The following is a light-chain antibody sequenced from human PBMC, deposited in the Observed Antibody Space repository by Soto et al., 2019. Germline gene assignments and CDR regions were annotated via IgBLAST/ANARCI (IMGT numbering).Light chain of an antibody. Sequence: QSALTQPASVSGSPGQSITISCTGTSSDIGSYNLVSWYQPHPGKAPQLIIYEVTKRPSGVSGHFSGSKSGNTASLTISGLQAEDEADYYCCSYARSNPFWVFGGGTKLTFL. CDR2: EVT. CDR1: SSDIGSYNL. CDR3: CSYARSNPFWV. J-gene: IGLJ3*02. V-gene: IGLV2-23*02.